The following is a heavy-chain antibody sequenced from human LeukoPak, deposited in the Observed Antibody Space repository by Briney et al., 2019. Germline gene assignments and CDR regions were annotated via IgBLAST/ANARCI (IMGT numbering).Heavy chain of an antibody. CDR1: GGTFSSYA. V-gene: IGHV1-69*05. Sequence: SVKVSCKASGGTFSSYAISWVRQAPGQGLEWMGGIIPIFGTANYAQKFQGRVTITTDESTSTAYMELSSLRSEDTAMYFCARGVAAGYDYWGQGTLVTVSS. CDR2: IIPIFGTA. D-gene: IGHD6-13*01. CDR3: ARGVAAGYDY. J-gene: IGHJ4*02.